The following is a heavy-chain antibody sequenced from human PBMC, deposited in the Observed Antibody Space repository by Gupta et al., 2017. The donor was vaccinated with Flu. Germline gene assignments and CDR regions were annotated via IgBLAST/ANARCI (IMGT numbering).Heavy chain of an antibody. Sequence: EVQLVESGGGLVKPGGSLRLSCAASGFTFRSYSMNWVRQAPGKGLEWVSSISSSSSYIYYADPVKGRFTISRDNAKNSLYLQMNSLRAEDTAVYYCARDEGADYYGSGSYKHWGQGTLVTVSS. CDR1: GFTFRSYS. CDR3: ARDEGADYYGSGSYKH. V-gene: IGHV3-21*01. J-gene: IGHJ4*02. CDR2: ISSSSSYI. D-gene: IGHD3-10*01.